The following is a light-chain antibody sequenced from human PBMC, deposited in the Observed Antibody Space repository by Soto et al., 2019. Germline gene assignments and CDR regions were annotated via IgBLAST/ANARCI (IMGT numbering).Light chain of an antibody. V-gene: IGKV4-1*01. CDR3: QQYYLTPYT. CDR2: WAS. CDR1: QSLLYTSNNKYC. Sequence: DIVLTQSPDSLAVSLGERATINCKSSQSLLYTSNNKYCLAWYQHKAGQSPKLLIHWASARDSGVPDRFSGSGSGTDFTLTINSLQAEDVAVYYCQQYYLTPYTFGQGTRLEIK. J-gene: IGKJ2*01.